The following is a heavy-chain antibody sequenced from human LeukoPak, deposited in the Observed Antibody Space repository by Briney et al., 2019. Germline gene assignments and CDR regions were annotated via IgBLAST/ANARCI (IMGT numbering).Heavy chain of an antibody. CDR1: GYTFTSYY. Sequence: ASVKVSCKASGYTFTSYYMHWVRQAPGQGLEWMGIINPSGGSTSYAQKFQGRVTMTRDMSTSTVYMELSSLRSGDTAVYYCARVGASTAMANVGWFDPWGQGTLVTVSS. CDR3: ARVGASTAMANVGWFDP. J-gene: IGHJ5*02. CDR2: INPSGGST. D-gene: IGHD5-18*01. V-gene: IGHV1-46*01.